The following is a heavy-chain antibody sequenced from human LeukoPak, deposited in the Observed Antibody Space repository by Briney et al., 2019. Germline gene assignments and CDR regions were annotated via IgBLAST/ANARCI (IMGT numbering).Heavy chain of an antibody. V-gene: IGHV1-18*01. CDR3: ARLPLKNYYDILTGTRGLDY. Sequence: ASVKVSCKASGYTFTKYGITWVRQAPGQGLEWMGWISTYNGNTNYAQKLQGRVTMTTDTSTSTAYMELRSLRSDDTAVYYCARLPLKNYYDILTGTRGLDYWGQGTLVTVSS. D-gene: IGHD3-9*01. CDR1: GYTFTKYG. J-gene: IGHJ4*02. CDR2: ISTYNGNT.